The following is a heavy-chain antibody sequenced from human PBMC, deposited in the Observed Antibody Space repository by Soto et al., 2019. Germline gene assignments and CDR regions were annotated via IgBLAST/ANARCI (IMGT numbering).Heavy chain of an antibody. CDR1: GYNFNNYW. CDR2: IYPDDSDT. D-gene: IGHD6-13*01. J-gene: IGHJ4*02. CDR3: ARIPFAATGFYFDY. V-gene: IGHV5-51*01. Sequence: PGESLKISCKASGYNFNNYWIGWVRQIPEKGLEWMGFIYPDDSDTKYSPSFQGQVTISVDKSITTASLQWSSLKASDTAMYYCARIPFAATGFYFDYWAQGTLVTVSS.